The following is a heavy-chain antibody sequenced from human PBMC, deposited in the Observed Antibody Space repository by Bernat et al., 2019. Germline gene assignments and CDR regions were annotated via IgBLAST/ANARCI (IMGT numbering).Heavy chain of an antibody. J-gene: IGHJ4*02. CDR1: GGSISSYY. Sequence: QVQLQESGPGLVKPSETLSPTCTVSGGSISSYYWSWIRQPPGKGLEWIGYIYYSGSTNYNPSLKSRVTISVDTSQNQFSLRLSSVTAADTAVYYCARYIAAAGTVWGQGTLVTVSS. CDR3: ARYIAAAGTV. CDR2: IYYSGST. D-gene: IGHD6-13*01. V-gene: IGHV4-59*08.